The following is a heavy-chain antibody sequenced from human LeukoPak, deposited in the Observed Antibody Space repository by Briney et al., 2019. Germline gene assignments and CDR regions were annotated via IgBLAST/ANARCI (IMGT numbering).Heavy chain of an antibody. CDR2: IYYSGTV. D-gene: IGHD3-9*01. CDR1: DGSISGTAYY. CDR3: ARLTRYETSRNNYYMDV. V-gene: IGHV4-39*06. J-gene: IGHJ6*03. Sequence: SETLSLTCTVSDGSISGTAYYWGWFRQPPGKGPEWIGNIYYSGTVYYNPSLKSRVTISLDTSKNQFPLKVTSVTAADTAVYFCARLTRYETSRNNYYMDVWGKGTTVTVS.